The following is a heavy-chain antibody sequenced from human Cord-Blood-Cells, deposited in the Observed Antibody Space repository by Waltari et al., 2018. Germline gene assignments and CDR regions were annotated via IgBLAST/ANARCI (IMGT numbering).Heavy chain of an antibody. J-gene: IGHJ5*02. CDR3: ARVRGRDLEWLLLDNWFDP. D-gene: IGHD3-3*01. V-gene: IGHV4-34*04. Sequence: QVQLQQWGAGLLKPSETLSLTCAVYGGSFSGYYWRWIRQPPGKGLEWIGEINHSGSTNNNPSLKSRGTIAVDTSKSQFSLKLSSVTAADTAVYYCARVRGRDLEWLLLDNWFDPWGQGTLVTVSS. CDR2: INHSGST. CDR1: GGSFSGYY.